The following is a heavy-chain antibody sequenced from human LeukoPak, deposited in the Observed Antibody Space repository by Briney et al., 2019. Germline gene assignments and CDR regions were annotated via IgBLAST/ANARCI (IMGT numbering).Heavy chain of an antibody. J-gene: IGHJ4*02. CDR2: IYPRDGST. CDR3: ARDQEGFDY. Sequence: GASVKVSCKASGYTFTNNYLHWVRQAPGQGLEWMGMIYPRDGSTSYAQNFQGRVTVTRDTSTTTVHMELRGLRSEDTAVYYCARDQEGFDYWDQGTLVTVSS. V-gene: IGHV1-46*01. CDR1: GYTFTNNY.